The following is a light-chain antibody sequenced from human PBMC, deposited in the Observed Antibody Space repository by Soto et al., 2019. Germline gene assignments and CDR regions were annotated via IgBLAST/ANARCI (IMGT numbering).Light chain of an antibody. Sequence: QSVLTQPPSVSGAPGQRVTISCTGSSSNIGAGYDVHWYQQLPGTAPKLLIYGNSNRPSGVPDRFSGSKSGTSASLAITGLQAEDEADYYCQSYDISLSGSWVFGGGNKVTVL. J-gene: IGLJ2*01. CDR1: SSNIGAGYD. V-gene: IGLV1-40*01. CDR3: QSYDISLSGSWV. CDR2: GNS.